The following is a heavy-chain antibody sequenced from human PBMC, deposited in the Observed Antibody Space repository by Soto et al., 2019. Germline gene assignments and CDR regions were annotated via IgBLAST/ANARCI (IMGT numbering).Heavy chain of an antibody. CDR2: INSANGDT. V-gene: IGHV1-3*01. CDR3: ARDRGGILGY. CDR1: GYTFSSYA. J-gene: IGHJ4*02. D-gene: IGHD3-16*01. Sequence: GASVKVSCKASGYTFSSYAISWVRQAPGQSLEWMGWINSANGDTKYSQKFQGRVTITRDTSASTAYMELSTLRSEDTAVYYCARDRGGILGYWGQGALVTVSS.